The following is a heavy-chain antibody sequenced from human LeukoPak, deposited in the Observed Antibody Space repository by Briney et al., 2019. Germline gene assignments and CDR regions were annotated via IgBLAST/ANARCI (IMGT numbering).Heavy chain of an antibody. D-gene: IGHD3-3*01. CDR1: GYTFTSYD. V-gene: IGHV1-8*01. CDR2: MNPNSGNT. CDR3: ATGQGYDFWSGYYTRNAFDI. Sequence: ASVKVSCKASGYTFTSYDINWVRQATGQGLEWMGWMNPNSGNTGYAQKFQGRVTMTRNTSISTAYMELSSLRSEDTAVYYCATGQGYDFWSGYYTRNAFDIWGQGTMVTVSS. J-gene: IGHJ3*02.